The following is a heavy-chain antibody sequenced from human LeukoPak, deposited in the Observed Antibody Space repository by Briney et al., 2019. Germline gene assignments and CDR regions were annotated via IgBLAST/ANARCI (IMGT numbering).Heavy chain of an antibody. CDR3: ASGHNWKLDY. CDR2: INHGGST. V-gene: IGHV4-34*01. D-gene: IGHD1-20*01. Sequence: SETLSLTCAGYGESFSGYYWSWIRQPPGKGPEGIGEINHGGSTKHTTSPTGRVTISVDASENQFSLKLTSVPAADPAVYYCASGHNWKLDYWGQGALVTISS. CDR1: GESFSGYY. J-gene: IGHJ4*02.